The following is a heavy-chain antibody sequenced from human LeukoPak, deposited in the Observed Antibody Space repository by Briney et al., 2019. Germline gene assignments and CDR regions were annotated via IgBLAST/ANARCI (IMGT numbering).Heavy chain of an antibody. CDR3: ARGKYSFDY. CDR2: ISSSGSTI. J-gene: IGHJ4*02. Sequence: GGSLRLSCAASGFTFSDSYMSWIRQAPGKGLEYISISSSGSTIYYADSVKGRFTLSRDNAKNSLSLEMNSLRAEDTAVYYCARGKYSFDYWGQGTQVTVSS. D-gene: IGHD3-10*01. V-gene: IGHV3-11*01. CDR1: GFTFSDSY.